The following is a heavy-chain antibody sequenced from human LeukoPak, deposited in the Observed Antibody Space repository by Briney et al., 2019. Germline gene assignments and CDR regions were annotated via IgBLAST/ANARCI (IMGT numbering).Heavy chain of an antibody. CDR2: MSNDGNKK. CDR3: ARDPFHLLILFDH. CDR1: GFPFSSYA. J-gene: IGHJ4*02. V-gene: IGHV3-30-3*01. Sequence: PGGSLRLSCAASGFPFSSYAMHWVRQAPGKGLEWVALMSNDGNKKYYADSVKGRFTISRDNSKNTLYLQMNSLRAEDTAVYYCARDPFHLLILFDHWGQGTLVTVSS. D-gene: IGHD3-9*01.